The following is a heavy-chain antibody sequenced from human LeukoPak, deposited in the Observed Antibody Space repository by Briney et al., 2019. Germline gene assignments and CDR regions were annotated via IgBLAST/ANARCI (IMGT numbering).Heavy chain of an antibody. V-gene: IGHV1-2*02. J-gene: IGHJ4*02. CDR2: INPDIGGT. D-gene: IGHD6-19*01. Sequence: GASVRVSCKASGYTFTGYYMHWVRQAPGQGLEWMGWINPDIGGTNYAQKFQGRVTMTRDTSISTAYMEVSRLRSDDTAVYYCAREGSGWWGNFDYWGQGTLVTVSS. CDR1: GYTFTGYY. CDR3: AREGSGWWGNFDY.